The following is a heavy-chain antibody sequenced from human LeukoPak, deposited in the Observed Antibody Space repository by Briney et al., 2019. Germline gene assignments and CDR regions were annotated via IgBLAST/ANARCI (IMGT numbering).Heavy chain of an antibody. V-gene: IGHV3-30*02. CDR2: IRYDGGNK. CDR1: GFTFSNYG. CDR3: AKDGARVGATTYYYMDV. D-gene: IGHD1-26*01. J-gene: IGHJ6*03. Sequence: TGGSLRLSCTASGFTFSNYGMHWVRQAPGKGLEWGAFIRYDGGNKYYADSVKGRFTIFRDNFKNMIYLQMNSLRAEDTAVYYCAKDGARVGATTYYYMDVWGKGTTVTVSS.